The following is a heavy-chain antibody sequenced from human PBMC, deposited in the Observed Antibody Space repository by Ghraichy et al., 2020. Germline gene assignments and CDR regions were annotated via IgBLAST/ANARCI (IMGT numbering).Heavy chain of an antibody. V-gene: IGHV4-59*01. CDR3: ARDVSGLSWFDP. J-gene: IGHJ5*02. Sequence: ESLNISCTVSGGSISSYYWSWIRQPPGKGLEWIGYIYYSGSTNYNPSLKSRVTISVDTSKNQFSLKLSSLTAADTAVYYCARDVSGLSWFDPWGQGTLVTVSS. CDR1: GGSISSYY. CDR2: IYYSGST. D-gene: IGHD1-26*01.